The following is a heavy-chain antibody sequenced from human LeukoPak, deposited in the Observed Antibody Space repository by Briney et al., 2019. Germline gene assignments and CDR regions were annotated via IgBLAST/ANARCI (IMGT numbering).Heavy chain of an antibody. CDR3: ASIFYYSVPF. D-gene: IGHD3-10*02. J-gene: IGHJ4*02. Sequence: SETLSLTCTVSGGSITCPENYWGWVRQPPGKGLEWIGNIYYSGDTYYNSSLRSRVTLSVDTSQNHFSLRLTSMTAADTAVYYCASIFYYSVPFWGQGALIIVSS. CDR1: GGSITCPENY. CDR2: IYYSGDT. V-gene: IGHV4-39*02.